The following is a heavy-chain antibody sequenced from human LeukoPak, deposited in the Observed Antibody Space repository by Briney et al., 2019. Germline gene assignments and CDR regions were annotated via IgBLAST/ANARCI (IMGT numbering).Heavy chain of an antibody. CDR2: IYSGGST. CDR3: ARAPSNAHFDY. CDR1: GFTVRNNY. D-gene: IGHD3-3*02. J-gene: IGHJ4*02. Sequence: PGGSLRLSCVASGFTVRNNYMSWVRQAPGKGLEWVSLIYSGGSTYYADSVKGRFTISRDNSNNTVYLQMNSLRAEDTAVYYCARAPSNAHFDYWGQGTLVTVSS. V-gene: IGHV3-66*01.